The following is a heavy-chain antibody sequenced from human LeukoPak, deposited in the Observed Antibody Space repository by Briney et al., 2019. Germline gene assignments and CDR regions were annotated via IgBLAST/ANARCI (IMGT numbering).Heavy chain of an antibody. CDR2: ISGSGGST. V-gene: IGHV3-23*01. D-gene: IGHD4-17*01. J-gene: IGHJ4*02. CDR1: GFTFSSYA. Sequence: GGSLRLSCAASGFTFSSYAMSWVRQAPGKGLEWVSAISGSGGSTYYADSVKGRFTTSRDNSKNTLYLRMNSLRAEDTAVYYCAKDRHGDHGYFDYWGQGTLVTVSS. CDR3: AKDRHGDHGYFDY.